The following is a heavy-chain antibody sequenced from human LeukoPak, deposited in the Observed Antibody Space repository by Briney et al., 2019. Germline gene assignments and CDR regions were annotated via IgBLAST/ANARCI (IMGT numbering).Heavy chain of an antibody. Sequence: SETLSLTCTVSGGSISNYYWSWIRQPPGKGLEWIGYIYYSGSTNYNPSLKSRVTISVDTSKNQFSLKLSSVTAADTAVYYCASGYYDSSGYYYAAQGYWGQGTLVTVSS. D-gene: IGHD3-22*01. CDR1: GGSISNYY. CDR2: IYYSGST. CDR3: ASGYYDSSGYYYAAQGY. V-gene: IGHV4-59*01. J-gene: IGHJ4*02.